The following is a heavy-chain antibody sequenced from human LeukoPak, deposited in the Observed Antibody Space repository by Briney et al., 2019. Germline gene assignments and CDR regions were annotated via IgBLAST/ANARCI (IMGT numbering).Heavy chain of an antibody. D-gene: IGHD3-10*01. CDR1: GFTFSDYW. J-gene: IGHJ4*02. V-gene: IGHV3-23*01. CDR2: ISGGGVST. Sequence: GGSLRLSCAASGFTFSDYWMHWVRQAPGKGLEWVSTISGGGVSTYYADSVKGQFTISRDTSKNTLYLHMNSLRAEDTAVYYCAKRSPYYFNYWGQGTLVTVSS. CDR3: AKRSPYYFNY.